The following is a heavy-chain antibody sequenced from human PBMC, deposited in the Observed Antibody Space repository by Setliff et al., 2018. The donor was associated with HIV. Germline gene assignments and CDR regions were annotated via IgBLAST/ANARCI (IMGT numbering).Heavy chain of an antibody. CDR3: ATAGGRSWFDP. J-gene: IGHJ5*02. CDR1: GYTFTGYD. Sequence: ASVKVSCKTSGYTFTGYDMHWVRQAPGQGLEWMGWINPNSGVTNYAQKFQGRVTMTRDTSISTAYMELNSLRSDDTAVYYCATAGGRSWFDPWGPGTLVTVSS. D-gene: IGHD3-16*01. CDR2: INPNSGVT. V-gene: IGHV1-2*02.